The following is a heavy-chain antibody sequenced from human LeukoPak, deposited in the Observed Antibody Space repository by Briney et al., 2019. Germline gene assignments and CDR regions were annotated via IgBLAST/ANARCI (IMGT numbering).Heavy chain of an antibody. CDR1: GFTFSSYA. CDR2: ISYDGSNK. Sequence: PGGSLRLSCAASGFTFSSYAMHWVRQAPGKGLEWVAVISYDGSNKYYADSVKGRFTISRDNSKNTLYLQMTSLRPEDTAVYYCATPRGGKLLLDAFDMWGQGTMVTVSS. CDR3: ATPRGGKLLLDAFDM. D-gene: IGHD1-26*01. V-gene: IGHV3-30*04. J-gene: IGHJ3*02.